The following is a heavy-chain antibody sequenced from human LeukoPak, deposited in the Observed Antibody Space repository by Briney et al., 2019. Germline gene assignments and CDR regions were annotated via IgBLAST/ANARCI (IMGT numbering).Heavy chain of an antibody. CDR2: IYYSGRT. CDR1: GDSVSRSDSY. CDR3: ARRRYYDGSGYLE. Sequence: PSETLSPTCSVSGDSVSRSDSYWDWIRQPPGKGLEWIGAIYYSGRTYYSPSLKSRVTMSVDPSNNQFSLNLGSVTAADTALYYCARRRYYDGSGYLEWGQGTLLSVSS. D-gene: IGHD3-22*01. J-gene: IGHJ1*01. V-gene: IGHV4-39*01.